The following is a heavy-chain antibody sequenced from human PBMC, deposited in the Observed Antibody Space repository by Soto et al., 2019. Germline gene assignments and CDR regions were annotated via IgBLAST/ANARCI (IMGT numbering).Heavy chain of an antibody. V-gene: IGHV3-23*01. CDR3: AKDLVITMIVVVITSRGY. CDR1: GFTFSSYA. D-gene: IGHD3-22*01. CDR2: ISGSGGST. Sequence: GGSLRLSCAASGFTFSSYAMSWVRQAPGKGLEWVSAISGSGGSTYYADSVKGRFTISRDNSKNTLYLQMNSLRAEDTAVYYCAKDLVITMIVVVITSRGYWGQGTLVTVSS. J-gene: IGHJ4*02.